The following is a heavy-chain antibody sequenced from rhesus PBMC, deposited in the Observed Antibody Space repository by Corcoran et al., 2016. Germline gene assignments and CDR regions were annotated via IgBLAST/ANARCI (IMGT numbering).Heavy chain of an antibody. CDR1: GFSLTTSGMG. J-gene: IGHJ4*01. D-gene: IGHD6-37*01. CDR3: AQARRWLAVNYFDY. V-gene: IGHV2-174*01. CDR2: IYWDDDK. Sequence: QVTLKESGPALVKPTQTLTLTCTFSGFSLTTSGMGVGWIRQPPGKALEWRALIYWDDDKRYCTSLKSRLTISKDTSKNQVVLTMTNMDPVDTATSYCAQARRWLAVNYFDYWGQGVLVTVSS.